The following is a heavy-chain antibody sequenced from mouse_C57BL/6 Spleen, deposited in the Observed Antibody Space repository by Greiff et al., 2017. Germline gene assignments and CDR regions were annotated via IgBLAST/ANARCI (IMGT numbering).Heavy chain of an antibody. D-gene: IGHD2-1*01. CDR2: IDPEDGET. J-gene: IGHJ2*01. CDR3: ALYGNLGY. V-gene: IGHV14-2*01. Sequence: DVKLQESGAELVKPGASVKLSCTASGFNITDYYMHWVKQRTEQGLEWIGRIDPEDGETKYAPKFQGKATITADTSSNTAYLQLSSLTSEDTAVYYCALYGNLGYWGQGTTLTVSS. CDR1: GFNITDYY.